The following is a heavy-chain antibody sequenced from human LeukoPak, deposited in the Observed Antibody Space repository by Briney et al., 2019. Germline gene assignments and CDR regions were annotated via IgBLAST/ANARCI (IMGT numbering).Heavy chain of an antibody. CDR2: IKSKTDGGTT. Sequence: KPSETLSLTCTVSGGSISSYYWSWIRQPAGKGLEWIGRIKSKTDGGTTDYAAPVKGRFTISRDDSKNTLYLQMNSLKTEDTAVYYCTTGEYGSGWGVDYWGQGTLVTVSS. J-gene: IGHJ4*02. V-gene: IGHV3-15*01. CDR1: GGSISSYY. D-gene: IGHD3-10*01. CDR3: TTGEYGSGWGVDY.